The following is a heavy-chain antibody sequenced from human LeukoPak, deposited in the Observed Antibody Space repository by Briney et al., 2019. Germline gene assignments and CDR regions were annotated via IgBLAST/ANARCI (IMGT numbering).Heavy chain of an antibody. D-gene: IGHD3-22*01. V-gene: IGHV1-18*01. CDR2: ISAYNGNT. J-gene: IGHJ4*02. Sequence: ASVKVSCKASGYTFTSYGISWVRQAPGQGLEWMGWISAYNGNTNYAQKLQGRVTMTTDTSTSTAHMELRSLRSDDTAVYYCARGSSRDYDSSGYYYWGQGTLVTVSS. CDR1: GYTFTSYG. CDR3: ARGSSRDYDSSGYYY.